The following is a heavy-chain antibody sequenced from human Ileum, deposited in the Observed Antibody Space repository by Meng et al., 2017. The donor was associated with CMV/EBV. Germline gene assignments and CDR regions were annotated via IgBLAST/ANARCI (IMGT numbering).Heavy chain of an antibody. CDR2: INQDGGTN. V-gene: IGHV3-7*01. CDR1: GFTLRDYW. D-gene: IGHD4-11*01. J-gene: IGHJ3*02. CDR3: ATYSKDSLDI. Sequence: GGSLRLSCGASGFTLRDYWMSWVRQAPGKGLEWVANINQDGGTNYHADSVKGRFNISRDKAKNSLYLQRNSLRAEDTAVYYCATYSKDSLDIWGQGTMVTVSS.